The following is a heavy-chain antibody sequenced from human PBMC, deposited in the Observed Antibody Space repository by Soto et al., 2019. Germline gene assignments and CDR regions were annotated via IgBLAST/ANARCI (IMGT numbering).Heavy chain of an antibody. Sequence: ASVNVSFKASGYTFTSYYMHWVRQAPGQGLEWMGIINPSGGSTSYAQKFQGRVTMTRDTSTSTVYMELSSLRSEDTAVYYCARVSPHPKRWLQPFDYWGQGTLVTVS. J-gene: IGHJ4*02. CDR2: INPSGGST. V-gene: IGHV1-46*01. CDR3: ARVSPHPKRWLQPFDY. D-gene: IGHD5-12*01. CDR1: GYTFTSYY.